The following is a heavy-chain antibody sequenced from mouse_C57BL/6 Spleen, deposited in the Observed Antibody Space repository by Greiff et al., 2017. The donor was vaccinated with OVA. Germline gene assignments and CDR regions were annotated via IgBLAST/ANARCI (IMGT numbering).Heavy chain of an antibody. Sequence: QVQLQQPGAELVRPGSSVKLSCKASGYTFTSYWMDWVKQRPGQGLEWIGNIYPSDSETHYNQKFKDKATLTVDKSSSPSYMQLSSLTSEDSAVYDCAHGTLFAYWGQGTLVTVSA. CDR2: IYPSDSET. D-gene: IGHD2-1*01. CDR1: GYTFTSYW. CDR3: AHGTLFAY. J-gene: IGHJ3*01. V-gene: IGHV1-61*01.